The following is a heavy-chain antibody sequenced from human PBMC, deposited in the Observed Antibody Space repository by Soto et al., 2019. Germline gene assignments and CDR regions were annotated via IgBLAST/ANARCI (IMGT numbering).Heavy chain of an antibody. CDR1: GDSVSDGDSY. J-gene: IGHJ4*02. CDR3: VRGGNPYHYATSGPGTFDK. V-gene: IGHV4-30-4*01. D-gene: IGHD3-22*01. CDR2: TSFSGYT. Sequence: QVQLQESGPGLVKPSQTLSLTCTVSGDSVSDGDSYWSWIRQPPGKALEWIGYTSFSGYTYYSPSLKSRVTISVDMSKSQLSLRLTSVTAADTAVYYCVRGGNPYHYATSGPGTFDKWGQGTLVSVSS.